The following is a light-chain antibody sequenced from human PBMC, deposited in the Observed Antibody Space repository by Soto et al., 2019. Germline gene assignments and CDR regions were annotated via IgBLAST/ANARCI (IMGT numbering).Light chain of an antibody. CDR3: QQRSNWPPWT. CDR2: DAS. Sequence: IVLTHSPATLSFSPGERVTLSCRASQSVSNYVAWYQQKPRQAPRLLIYDASNRATGIPARFSGSGSGTDFTLTISSLEPEDFAVYYCQQRSNWPPWTFGQGTKVEIK. V-gene: IGKV3-11*01. CDR1: QSVSNY. J-gene: IGKJ1*01.